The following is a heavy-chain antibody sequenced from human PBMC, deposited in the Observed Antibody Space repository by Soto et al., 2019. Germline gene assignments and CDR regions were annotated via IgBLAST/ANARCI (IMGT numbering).Heavy chain of an antibody. CDR3: AADRGGIVTAGGMDV. D-gene: IGHD2-2*01. CDR2: IVVGSGNT. J-gene: IGHJ6*02. CDR1: GFTFSRSA. Sequence: QMQLVQSGPEVKKPGTSMKVSCEASGFTFSRSAMQWVRQARGQGLEWIGWIVVGSGNTNYAQKFQERVTIPRDMSTRTAYMELSRLTSEDTAVYYCAADRGGIVTAGGMDVWGQGTTVTVSS. V-gene: IGHV1-58*02.